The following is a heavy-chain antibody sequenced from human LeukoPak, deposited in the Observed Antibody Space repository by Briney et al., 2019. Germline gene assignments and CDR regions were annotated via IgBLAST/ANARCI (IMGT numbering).Heavy chain of an antibody. CDR2: IYYSGRT. Sequence: PSQTRSLTCTVSGGSFSSGDYYWSWIRQSPGKGLEWIGYIYYSGRTYYNPSLKSRVTISVDTSKNQFSLKLSSVTGADTAVYHCARGIAAAGTSSWWFDPWGQGTLVTVSS. D-gene: IGHD6-13*01. CDR1: GGSFSSGDYY. CDR3: ARGIAAAGTSSWWFDP. J-gene: IGHJ5*02. V-gene: IGHV4-30-4*01.